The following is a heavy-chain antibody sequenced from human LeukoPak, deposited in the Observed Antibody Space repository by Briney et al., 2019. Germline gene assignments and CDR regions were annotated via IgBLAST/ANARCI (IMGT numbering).Heavy chain of an antibody. CDR2: ITPNSPAT. J-gene: IGHJ4*02. Sequence: GSVKVSCKASGYIFTGYHMHWGRQGPGEGLDWMGWITPNSPATNYAQNFPGRVTMTTDTSISTSYMDLSGLRSDYTAVYYCARDDGLDYWGQGTLVTVSS. V-gene: IGHV1-2*02. CDR3: ARDDGLDY. CDR1: GYIFTGYH.